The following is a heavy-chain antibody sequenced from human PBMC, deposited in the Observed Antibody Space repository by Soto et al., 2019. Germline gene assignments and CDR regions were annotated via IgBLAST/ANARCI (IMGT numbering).Heavy chain of an antibody. J-gene: IGHJ4*02. CDR2: ISYTGANT. Sequence: XVSLRLSCVASGFTFGRYAMHWVRQPPGRGLEWVAVISYTGANTYYVGSVRGRFTISRDNSKNTLYLQMNRLRAEDTAMYYCAKHMDDSGYFYVEGADHWGQGTLVTVSS. CDR3: AKHMDDSGYFYVEGADH. D-gene: IGHD3-22*01. CDR1: GFTFGRYA. V-gene: IGHV3-30*18.